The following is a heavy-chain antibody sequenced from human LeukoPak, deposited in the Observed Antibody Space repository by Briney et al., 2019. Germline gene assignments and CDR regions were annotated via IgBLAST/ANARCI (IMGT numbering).Heavy chain of an antibody. J-gene: IGHJ1*01. CDR2: IWYDGSNK. CDR3: ARDQVAVAGTGYFQH. CDR1: GFTFSSYG. Sequence: PGGSLRLSCAASGFTFSSYGMHWVRQAPGKGLEWVAVIWYDGSNKYYADSVKGRFTISRDNSKNTLYPQMNSLRAEDTAVYYCARDQVAVAGTGYFQHWGQGTLVTVSS. V-gene: IGHV3-33*01. D-gene: IGHD6-19*01.